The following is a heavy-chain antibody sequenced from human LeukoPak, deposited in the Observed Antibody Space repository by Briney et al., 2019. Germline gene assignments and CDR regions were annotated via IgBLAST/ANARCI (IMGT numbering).Heavy chain of an antibody. Sequence: SETLSLTCTVSGSSISSRYYWGWIRQPPGKGLEWIGSIYYSGSTYYNPSLKSRVTISVDTSKNQFSLKLSSVTAADTAVYYCARPQQLIIDWYFDLWGRGTLVTVSS. CDR3: ARPQQLIIDWYFDL. CDR1: GSSISSRYY. V-gene: IGHV4-39*01. CDR2: IYYSGST. D-gene: IGHD6-13*01. J-gene: IGHJ2*01.